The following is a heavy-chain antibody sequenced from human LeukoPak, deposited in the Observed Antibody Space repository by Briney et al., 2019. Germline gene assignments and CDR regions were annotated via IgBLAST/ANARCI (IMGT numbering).Heavy chain of an antibody. J-gene: IGHJ4*02. Sequence: PGGSLRLSCVASGFTFTTYGMHWVRQAPGKGLEWVAIIWYDGSNEYYADSVKGRFTISRDNSKSTLYLHMNSLRAEDTAVYYCAAGEPYVYWGQGALVTVSS. D-gene: IGHD1-14*01. CDR3: AAGEPYVY. CDR1: GFTFTTYG. V-gene: IGHV3-33*03. CDR2: IWYDGSNE.